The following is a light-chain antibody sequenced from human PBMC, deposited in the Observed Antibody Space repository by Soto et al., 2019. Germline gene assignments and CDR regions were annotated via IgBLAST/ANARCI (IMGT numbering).Light chain of an antibody. V-gene: IGKV1-5*03. CDR2: KAS. CDR1: QSISSW. CDR3: QQYNSYPYT. Sequence: DIQMTQSPSTLSASVGDRVTITCRASQSISSWLAWYQQKPGKAPKLLIYKASSLESGVPSRFSGSGSGTAFTITISSLQPDDFGTYYCQQYNSYPYTFRQGTKLAIK. J-gene: IGKJ2*01.